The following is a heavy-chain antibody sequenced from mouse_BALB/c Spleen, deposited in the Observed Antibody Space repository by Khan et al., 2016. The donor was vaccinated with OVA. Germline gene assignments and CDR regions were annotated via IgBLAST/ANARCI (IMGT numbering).Heavy chain of an antibody. CDR1: GFTFSSFG. J-gene: IGHJ4*01. CDR3: ERREAMDY. V-gene: IGHV5-17*02. Sequence: EVELVESGGGLVQPGGSRKLSCAASGFTFSSFGMHWVRQAPEQGLEWVAYISSGSSTIYYADTVKGRFTLSRDNPKNTLFLQRTSLRSEDTAMYYCERREAMDYWGQGTSVTVSS. CDR2: ISSGSSTI.